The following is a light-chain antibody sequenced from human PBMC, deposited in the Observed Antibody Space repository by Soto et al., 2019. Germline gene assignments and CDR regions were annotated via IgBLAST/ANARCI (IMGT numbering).Light chain of an antibody. Sequence: QSVRTQPPSVSVAPGQKVTISCSGSSSNIGSNYVSWYQHLPGTAPKLLIYDNNKRPSGIPDRFSGSKSGTSATLGVTGLQTGDEADYYCGTWDSSLSVVVFGGGTKVTVL. CDR2: DNN. CDR1: SSNIGSNY. J-gene: IGLJ2*01. CDR3: GTWDSSLSVVV. V-gene: IGLV1-51*01.